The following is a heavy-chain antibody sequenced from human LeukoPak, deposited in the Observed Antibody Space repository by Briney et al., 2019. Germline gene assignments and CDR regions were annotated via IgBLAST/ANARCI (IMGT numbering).Heavy chain of an antibody. CDR1: GGSFSDYY. Sequence: SETLSLTCAVYGGSFSDYYWSWIRQPPGKGLEWIGEINHSGSTNYNPSLKSRVTISVDTSKNQFSLKLSSVTAADTAVYYCARSGGWDSGSYHEETNWFDPWGQGTLVTVSS. D-gene: IGHD1-26*01. CDR3: ARSGGWDSGSYHEETNWFDP. CDR2: INHSGST. V-gene: IGHV4-34*01. J-gene: IGHJ5*02.